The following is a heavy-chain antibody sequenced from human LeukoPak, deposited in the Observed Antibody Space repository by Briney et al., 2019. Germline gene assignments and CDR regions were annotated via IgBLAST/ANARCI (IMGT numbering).Heavy chain of an antibody. CDR3: ARTSMSAGGNFVY. J-gene: IGHJ4*02. Sequence: GGSLRLSCAAPGFTFSDYYMSWIRQAPGKGLEWVSYISSTGSTIFYADSVKGRFTISRDNAKNSLYLQMNSLRAEDTAVYYCARTSMSAGGNFVYWGQGTLVTVSS. CDR1: GFTFSDYY. D-gene: IGHD6-13*01. V-gene: IGHV3-11*01. CDR2: ISSTGSTI.